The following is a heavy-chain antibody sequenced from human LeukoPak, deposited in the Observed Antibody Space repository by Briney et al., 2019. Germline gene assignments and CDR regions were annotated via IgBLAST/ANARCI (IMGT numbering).Heavy chain of an antibody. CDR3: ARDGGLASWSI. D-gene: IGHD3-3*01. CDR1: GGSFSGYY. J-gene: IGHJ3*02. CDR2: INHSGST. Sequence: SETLSLTCAVYGGSFSGYYWSWIRQPPGKGLEWIGEINHSGSTNYNPSLKSRVTMSVDTSKNQFSLKLSSVTAADTAVYYCARDGGLASWSIWGQGTMVTVSS. V-gene: IGHV4-34*01.